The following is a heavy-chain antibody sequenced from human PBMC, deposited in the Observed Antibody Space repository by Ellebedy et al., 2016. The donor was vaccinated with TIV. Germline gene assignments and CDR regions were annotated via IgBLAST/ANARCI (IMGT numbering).Heavy chain of an antibody. CDR1: GFTFTHYA. CDR2: VSNSGDST. V-gene: IGHV3-23*01. CDR3: SFKGVATRVY. J-gene: IGHJ4*02. D-gene: IGHD4-23*01. Sequence: GESLKIPCAASGFTFTHYAMNWVRQAPGTGREGVSAVSNSGDSTYYEDSVKGWFTISRDNATNTLYLQMSSLRAEDTAVYDCSFKGVATRVYWGQGTLVTVSS.